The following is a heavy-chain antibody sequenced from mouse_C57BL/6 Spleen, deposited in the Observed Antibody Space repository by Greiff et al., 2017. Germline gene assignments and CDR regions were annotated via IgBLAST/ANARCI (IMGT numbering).Heavy chain of an antibody. V-gene: IGHV14-3*01. CDR1: GFNIKNTY. J-gene: IGHJ4*01. CDR2: IDPANGNT. D-gene: IGHD2-4*01. Sequence: VQLQQSVAELVRPGASVKLSCTASGFNIKNTYMHWVMQRPEQGLEWIGRIDPANGNTKYAPKFQGKATITADTSSNTAYLQLSSLTSEDTAIYYCARSSIYYDYDDAYYYAMDYWGQGTSVTVSS. CDR3: ARSSIYYDYDDAYYYAMDY.